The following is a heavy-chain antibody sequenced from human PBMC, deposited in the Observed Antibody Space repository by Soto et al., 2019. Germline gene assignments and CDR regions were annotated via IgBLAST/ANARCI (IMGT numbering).Heavy chain of an antibody. V-gene: IGHV1-24*01. CDR3: ATPALSSVWYDYYYGMDV. J-gene: IGHJ6*02. Sequence: SVKVSCKVSGYTLTELSMHWVLQAPGKGLEWMGGFDPEDGETIYARKFQGRVTMTEDTSTDTAYMELSSLRSEDTAVYYCATPALSSVWYDYYYGMDVWGQGTTVTVSS. D-gene: IGHD6-19*01. CDR2: FDPEDGET. CDR1: GYTLTELS.